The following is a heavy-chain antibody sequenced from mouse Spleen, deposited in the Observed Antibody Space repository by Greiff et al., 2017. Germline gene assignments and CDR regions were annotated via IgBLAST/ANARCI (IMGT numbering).Heavy chain of an antibody. D-gene: IGHD2-4*01. CDR1: GFTFSSYT. V-gene: IGHV5-12-2*01. CDR3: ARQGITTRTYAMDY. J-gene: IGHJ4*01. Sequence: EVKLVESGGGLVQPGGSLKLSCAASGFTFSSYTMSWVRQTPEKRLEWVAYISNGGGSTYYPDTVKGRFTISRDNAKNTLYLQMSSLKSEDTAMYYCARQGITTRTYAMDYWGQGTSVTVSS. CDR2: ISNGGGST.